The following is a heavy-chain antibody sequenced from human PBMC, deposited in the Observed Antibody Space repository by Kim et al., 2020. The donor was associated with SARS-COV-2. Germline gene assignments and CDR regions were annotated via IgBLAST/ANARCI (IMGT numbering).Heavy chain of an antibody. Sequence: SETLSLTCTVSGYSISSGYYWGWIRQPPGKGLEWIGSSYHSGSTYYNPSLKSRVTISVDTSKNQFSLKLSSVTAADTAVYYCARQGSGDQLLGSYFDYWGQGTLVTVSS. V-gene: IGHV4-38-2*02. D-gene: IGHD2-2*01. CDR2: SYHSGST. CDR1: GYSISSGYY. J-gene: IGHJ4*02. CDR3: ARQGSGDQLLGSYFDY.